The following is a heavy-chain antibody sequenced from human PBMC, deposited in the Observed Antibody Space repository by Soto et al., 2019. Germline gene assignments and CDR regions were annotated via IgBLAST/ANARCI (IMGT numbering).Heavy chain of an antibody. CDR2: IDPSDSYT. V-gene: IGHV5-10-1*01. Sequence: GESLKISCKGSGYSFTSYWISWVRQMPGKGLEWMGRIDPSDSYTNYSPSFQGHVTISADKSISTAYLQWSSLKASDTAMYYCARLHYYDSSGYYARYYYYGMDVWGQGTTVTVSS. D-gene: IGHD3-22*01. J-gene: IGHJ6*02. CDR3: ARLHYYDSSGYYARYYYYGMDV. CDR1: GYSFTSYW.